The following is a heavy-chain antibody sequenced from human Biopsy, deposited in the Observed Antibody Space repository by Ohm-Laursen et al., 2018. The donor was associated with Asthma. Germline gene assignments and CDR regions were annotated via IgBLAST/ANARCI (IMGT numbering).Heavy chain of an antibody. V-gene: IGHV3-30*03. J-gene: IGHJ6*02. Sequence: SLRLSCAASGFTFSSFGMHWVRPTPAKGLEWVAVISFDGRNKYYADSVKGRFTISRDNSKNTLYLQMTSLSAEDSAVYYCARVDGLVEAATRLGGMDVWGPGTTVSVSS. CDR1: GFTFSSFG. D-gene: IGHD2-15*01. CDR3: ARVDGLVEAATRLGGMDV. CDR2: ISFDGRNK.